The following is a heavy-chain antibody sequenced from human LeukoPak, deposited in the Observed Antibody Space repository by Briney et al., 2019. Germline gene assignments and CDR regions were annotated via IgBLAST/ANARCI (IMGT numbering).Heavy chain of an antibody. Sequence: GRSLRLSCAASGFTFSSYAMHWVRQAPGKGLEWVAVISYDGSNKYYADSVKGRFTISRDNSKNTLYLQMNSLRAEDTAVYYCARGRWLQSVYFDYWGRGTLVTVSS. CDR2: ISYDGSNK. D-gene: IGHD5-24*01. CDR3: ARGRWLQSVYFDY. J-gene: IGHJ4*02. V-gene: IGHV3-30*04. CDR1: GFTFSSYA.